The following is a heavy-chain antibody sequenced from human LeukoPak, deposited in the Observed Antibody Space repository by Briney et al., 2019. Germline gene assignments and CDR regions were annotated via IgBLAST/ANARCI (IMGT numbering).Heavy chain of an antibody. CDR1: GFTFSSYS. CDR2: ISSSSSTI. Sequence: PGRSLRLSCAASGFTFSSYSMNWVRQAPGKGLEWVSYISSSSSTIYYADSVKGRFTISRDNAKNSLYLQMNSLRAEDTAVYYCARYEITGARAFDIWGQGTMVTVSS. V-gene: IGHV3-48*01. CDR3: ARYEITGARAFDI. D-gene: IGHD7-27*01. J-gene: IGHJ3*02.